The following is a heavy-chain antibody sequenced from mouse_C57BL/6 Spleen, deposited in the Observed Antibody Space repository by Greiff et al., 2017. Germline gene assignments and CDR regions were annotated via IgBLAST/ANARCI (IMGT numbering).Heavy chain of an antibody. CDR2: INPGRGGP. V-gene: IGHV1-54*01. CDR3: ARSGTGSYFDY. CDR1: GYAFTNYL. Sequence: QVQLKESGAELVRPGTSVKVSCKASGYAFTNYLLAWVKQRPGQGLEWIGVINPGRGGPNYNEKFQGQATLTADKASSTAYMQLSSLTSEDSAVYICARSGTGSYFDYWGQGTTLTVSS. J-gene: IGHJ2*01. D-gene: IGHD4-1*01.